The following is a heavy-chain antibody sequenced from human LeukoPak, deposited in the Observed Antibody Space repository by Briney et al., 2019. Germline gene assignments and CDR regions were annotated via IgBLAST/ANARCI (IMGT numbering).Heavy chain of an antibody. CDR1: GFTFSSYA. CDR3: AGHRCFARRPTCSLAYSFDY. CDR2: ISKDGNSQ. Sequence: PGRSLRLSCAASGFTFSSYALDWVCQAPGKGLEWVAVISKDGNSQNYADSVKGRFTISRDNSKNTLYLQMNSLRPEDTAVYYCAGHRCFARRPTCSLAYSFDYWGQGTLVTVSS. V-gene: IGHV3-30*04. D-gene: IGHD2-2*01. J-gene: IGHJ4*02.